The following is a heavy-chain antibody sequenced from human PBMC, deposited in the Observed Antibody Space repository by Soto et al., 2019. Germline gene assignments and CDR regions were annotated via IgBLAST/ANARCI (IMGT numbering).Heavy chain of an antibody. J-gene: IGHJ3*02. Sequence: GGSLRLSCAASGFTFSSYSMNWVRQAPGKGLEWVSSISSSSSYIYYADSVKGRFTISRDNAKNSLYLQMNSLRAEDTAVYSGARDRVFPRVRDAFDIWGRGTMVTVSS. V-gene: IGHV3-21*01. CDR2: ISSSSSYI. CDR1: GFTFSSYS. D-gene: IGHD6-13*01. CDR3: ARDRVFPRVRDAFDI.